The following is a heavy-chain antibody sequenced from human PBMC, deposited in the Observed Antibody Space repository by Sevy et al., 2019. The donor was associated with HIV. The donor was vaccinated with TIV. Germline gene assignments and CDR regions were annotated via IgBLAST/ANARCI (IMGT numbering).Heavy chain of an antibody. Sequence: GGSLRLSCTASGFTFGDYCMSWVRQAPGKGLEWVAFLKSDVYGGTVDHAAFVRGRFVILRDDSKTIGYLQMNDLKAVYTGIYYCTRWKEARAIFDSWGQGALVTVSS. CDR1: GFTFGDYC. CDR2: LKSDVYGGTV. CDR3: TRWKEARAIFDS. V-gene: IGHV3-49*04. D-gene: IGHD1-1*01. J-gene: IGHJ4*02.